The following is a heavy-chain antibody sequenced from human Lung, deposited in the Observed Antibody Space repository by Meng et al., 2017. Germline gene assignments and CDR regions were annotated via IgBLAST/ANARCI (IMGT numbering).Heavy chain of an antibody. CDR1: GGSFSDYY. CDR3: ARGPTTMAHDFDY. D-gene: IGHD4-11*01. CDR2: INHSGST. Sequence: HVHLPQGRDGLLKPSETLSLTCVVSGGSFSDYYWSWIRQPPGKGLEWIGEINHSGSTNYNPSLESRATISVDTSQNNLSLKLSSVTAADSAVYYCARGPTTMAHDFDYWGQGTLVTVSS. V-gene: IGHV4-34*01. J-gene: IGHJ4*02.